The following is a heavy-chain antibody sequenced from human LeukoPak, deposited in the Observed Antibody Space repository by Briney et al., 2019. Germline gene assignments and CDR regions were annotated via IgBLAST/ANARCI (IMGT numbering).Heavy chain of an antibody. CDR1: GFTFSSYT. Sequence: GGSLRLSCAASGFTFSSYTMNWVRQAPGKGLEWVSSISSGSSFMYYADSVKGRFTISRDNAKNSLYLQMNSLRAEDTAVYYCARVGDGVAGPDYWGQGTLVTVSS. J-gene: IGHJ4*02. CDR2: ISSGSSFM. V-gene: IGHV3-21*01. CDR3: ARVGDGVAGPDY. D-gene: IGHD6-19*01.